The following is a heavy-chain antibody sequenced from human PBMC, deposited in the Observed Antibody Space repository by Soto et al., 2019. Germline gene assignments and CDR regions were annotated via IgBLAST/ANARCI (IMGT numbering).Heavy chain of an antibody. CDR3: ASSPPMEAFDL. J-gene: IGHJ3*01. CDR1: GASISSGDHY. D-gene: IGHD3-10*01. Sequence: QGQLQESGPGVVRPSQTLSLTCTVSGASISSGDHYWTWIRQPPGKGMEWIGYVYYSGSTFYNPSINSRVTMSIDMSKSQFSLNLMAVTAANAAVYYCASSPPMEAFDLWGQGTMVIVSS. V-gene: IGHV4-30-4*01. CDR2: VYYSGST.